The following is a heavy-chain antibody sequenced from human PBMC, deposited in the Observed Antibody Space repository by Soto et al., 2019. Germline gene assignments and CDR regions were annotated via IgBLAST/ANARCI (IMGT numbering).Heavy chain of an antibody. CDR3: ARDIRSSSSQTLYNWFDP. Sequence: ASVKVSCKASGGTFSSYTISWVRQAPGQGLEWMGRIIPILGIANYAQKFQGRVTITADKSTSTAYMELSSLRSEDTAVYYCARDIRSSSSQTLYNWFDPWGQGTLVTVSS. D-gene: IGHD6-13*01. CDR2: IIPILGIA. J-gene: IGHJ5*02. V-gene: IGHV1-69*04. CDR1: GGTFSSYT.